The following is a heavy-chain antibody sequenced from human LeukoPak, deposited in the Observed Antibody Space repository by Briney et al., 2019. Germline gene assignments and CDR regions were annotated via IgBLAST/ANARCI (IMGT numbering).Heavy chain of an antibody. CDR2: ISWNSGSI. D-gene: IGHD3-22*01. CDR3: AKDAFYTMIVVAPFV. Sequence: HSGGSLRLSCAASGFTFDDYAMHWVRQAPGKGLEWVSGISWNSGSIGYADSVKGRFTISRDNSKNSLYLQMNSLRAEDTAVYYCAKDAFYTMIVVAPFVGGQGTLVTVSS. J-gene: IGHJ4*02. CDR1: GFTFDDYA. V-gene: IGHV3-9*01.